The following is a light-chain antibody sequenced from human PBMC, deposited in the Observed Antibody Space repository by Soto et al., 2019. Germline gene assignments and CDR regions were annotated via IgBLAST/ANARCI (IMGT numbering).Light chain of an antibody. V-gene: IGKV3-15*01. CDR1: QSVSSS. CDR3: QQSYHTLPLT. J-gene: IGKJ4*02. Sequence: EIVMTQSPATLSVSPGERATLCCRASQSVSSSLAWYQQKPGQAPRLLIYGASTRATGIPARFSGSGSGRDFTLTISSLHPDDFATYYCQQSYHTLPLTFGGGTKVEI. CDR2: GAS.